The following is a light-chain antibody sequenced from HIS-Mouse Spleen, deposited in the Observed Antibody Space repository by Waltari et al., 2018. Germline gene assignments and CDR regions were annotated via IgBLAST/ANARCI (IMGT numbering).Light chain of an antibody. V-gene: IGLV3-21*03. CDR1: NIGSKS. Sequence: SYVLTQPPSVSVAPGKTARITCGGNNIGSKSVHWYQQKPGKAPVLVVYDDSDRPSGFPERFSGSNSGNTATLTISRVEAGDDADYYCQVWDSSSDHVVFGGGTKLTVL. CDR3: QVWDSSSDHVV. CDR2: DDS. J-gene: IGLJ2*01.